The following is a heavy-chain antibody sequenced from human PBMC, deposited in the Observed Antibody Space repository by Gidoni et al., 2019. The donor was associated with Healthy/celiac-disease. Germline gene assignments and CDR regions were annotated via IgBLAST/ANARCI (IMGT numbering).Heavy chain of an antibody. CDR1: GFTFSSYW. V-gene: IGHV3-7*01. Sequence: EVQLVESGGGLVQPGGSLRLSCAASGFTFSSYWMSWVRQAPGKGLEWVANIKQDGSEKYYVDSVKGRFTISRDNAKNSLYLQMNSLRAEDTAVYYCARWGGYYDILTGYYRFDYWGQGTLVTVSS. J-gene: IGHJ4*02. CDR2: IKQDGSEK. D-gene: IGHD3-9*01. CDR3: ARWGGYYDILTGYYRFDY.